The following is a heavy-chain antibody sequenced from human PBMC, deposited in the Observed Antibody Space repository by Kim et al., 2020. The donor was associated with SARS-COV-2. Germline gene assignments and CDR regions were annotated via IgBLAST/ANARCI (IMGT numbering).Heavy chain of an antibody. CDR2: ISATSVFM. CDR3: ARVGGLCSGGSCYSGYSYHHGMDV. Sequence: GGSLRLSCAASGFTFSSYTMNWVRQAPGKGLEWISYISATSVFMYYADSVKGRFTISRDNAKNSLYLQMNSLRVEDTAVYYCARVGGLCSGGSCYSGYSYHHGMDVWGPGTPVTVSS. J-gene: IGHJ6*02. D-gene: IGHD2-15*01. CDR1: GFTFSSYT. V-gene: IGHV3-21*05.